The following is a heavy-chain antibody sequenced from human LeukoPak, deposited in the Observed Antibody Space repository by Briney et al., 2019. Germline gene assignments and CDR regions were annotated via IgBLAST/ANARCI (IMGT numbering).Heavy chain of an antibody. CDR2: INHSGSP. Sequence: SETLSLTCAVYGGSFGDYYWTWIRQPPGKGLEWIGEINHSGSPNNNPSLKSRVTISVDTSKNQFSLKLSSVTAADTAVYYCARDLSPYYYDSSGYHSAFDIWGQGTMVTVSS. J-gene: IGHJ3*02. CDR3: ARDLSPYYYDSSGYHSAFDI. V-gene: IGHV4-34*01. D-gene: IGHD3-22*01. CDR1: GGSFGDYY.